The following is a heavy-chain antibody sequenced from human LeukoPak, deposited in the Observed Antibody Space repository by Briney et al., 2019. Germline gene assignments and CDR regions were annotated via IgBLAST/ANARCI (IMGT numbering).Heavy chain of an antibody. Sequence: SQTLSLTCTVSGGSIGSGSYYWSWIRQPAGKGLEWIGRIYTKGSTDYNPSLKSRVTISIDTSKNQFSLKLSSVTAADTAVYYCARDLYCTSTSCFNYWGQGTLVTDSS. CDR3: ARDLYCTSTSCFNY. D-gene: IGHD2-2*01. CDR1: GGSIGSGSYY. CDR2: IYTKGST. V-gene: IGHV4-61*02. J-gene: IGHJ4*02.